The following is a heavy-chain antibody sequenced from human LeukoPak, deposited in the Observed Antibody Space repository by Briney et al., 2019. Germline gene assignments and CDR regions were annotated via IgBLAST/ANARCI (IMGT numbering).Heavy chain of an antibody. D-gene: IGHD4-11*01. V-gene: IGHV4-34*01. CDR2: INHSGST. Sequence: SETLSLTCAVYGGSFSGYYWSWIRQPPGKGLEWIGEINHSGSTNYNPSLKSRVTISVDTFKNQFSLKLSSVTAADTAVYYCARGGFHRRTVTTFDYWGQGTLVTVSS. J-gene: IGHJ4*02. CDR1: GGSFSGYY. CDR3: ARGGFHRRTVTTFDY.